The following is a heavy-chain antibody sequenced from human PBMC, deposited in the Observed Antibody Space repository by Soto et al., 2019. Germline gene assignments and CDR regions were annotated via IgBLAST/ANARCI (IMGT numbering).Heavy chain of an antibody. CDR2: IYHSGST. CDR1: GGSISSGGYS. V-gene: IGHV4-30-2*01. Sequence: QLQLQESGSGLVKPSQTLSLTCAVSGGSISSGGYSWSWIRQPPGKGLEWIGYIYHSGSTYYNPSLKRRXTXSXXRSKNQFSLKMSSVTAADTAVYYCARVPGDFWSGYYSWFDPWGQGTLVTVSS. D-gene: IGHD3-3*01. CDR3: ARVPGDFWSGYYSWFDP. J-gene: IGHJ5*02.